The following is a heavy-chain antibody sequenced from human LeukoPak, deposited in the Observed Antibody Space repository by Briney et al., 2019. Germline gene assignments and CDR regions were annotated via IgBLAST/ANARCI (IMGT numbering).Heavy chain of an antibody. D-gene: IGHD6-13*01. CDR2: ISTSSSYI. Sequence: GGSLRLSCAASGFTFSSYSMNWVRQAPGKGLEWVSSISTSSSYIYYADSVKGRFTISRDNSKNTLYLQMNSLRAEDTAVYYCAKDMAAADDYYYYYMDVWGKGTTVTISS. V-gene: IGHV3-21*01. J-gene: IGHJ6*03. CDR3: AKDMAAADDYYYYYMDV. CDR1: GFTFSSYS.